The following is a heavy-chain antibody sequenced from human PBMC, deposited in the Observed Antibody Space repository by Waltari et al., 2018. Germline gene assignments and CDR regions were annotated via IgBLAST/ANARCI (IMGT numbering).Heavy chain of an antibody. CDR2: IYYSGST. V-gene: IGHV4-30-4*08. CDR1: GGSISSGDYY. Sequence: QVQLQESGPGLVKPSQTLSLTCTVSGGSISSGDYYWSWIRQPPGKGLEWIGYIYYSGSTYYNPSLKSRVTISVDTSKNQFSLKLSSVTAADTAVYYCARVATIFGVVIISYYFDYWVQGTLVTVSS. D-gene: IGHD3-3*01. CDR3: ARVATIFGVVIISYYFDY. J-gene: IGHJ4*02.